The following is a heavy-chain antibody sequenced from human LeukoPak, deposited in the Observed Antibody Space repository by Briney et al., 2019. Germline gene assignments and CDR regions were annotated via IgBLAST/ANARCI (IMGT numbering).Heavy chain of an antibody. Sequence: PGGSLRFSCAASGFTFSSYSMNWVRQAPGKGLEWVSSISSSSSYIYYADSVKGRFTISRDNAKNSLYLQMNSLRAEDTAVYYCARYGGGHWAFDIWGQGTMVTVSS. CDR2: ISSSSSYI. J-gene: IGHJ3*02. CDR1: GFTFSSYS. V-gene: IGHV3-21*01. CDR3: ARYGGGHWAFDI. D-gene: IGHD3-10*01.